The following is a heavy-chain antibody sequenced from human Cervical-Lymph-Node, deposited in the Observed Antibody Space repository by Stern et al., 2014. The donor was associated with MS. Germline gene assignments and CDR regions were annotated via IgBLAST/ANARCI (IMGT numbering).Heavy chain of an antibody. D-gene: IGHD5-18*01. Sequence: EVQLVESGGGLAHPGRSLRLSCAASEFTFSTYAMTWVRQTPGKGLEWVATISASGNSTYFADSVKGRFTVSRDNSNNTLYLQMSNLTAEDTAIYFCAKDDGYIGFDYWGQGTPVTVSS. J-gene: IGHJ4*02. CDR3: AKDDGYIGFDY. CDR1: EFTFSTYA. CDR2: ISASGNST. V-gene: IGHV3-23*04.